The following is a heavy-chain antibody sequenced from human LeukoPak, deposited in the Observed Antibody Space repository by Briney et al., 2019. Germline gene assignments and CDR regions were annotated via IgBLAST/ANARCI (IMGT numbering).Heavy chain of an antibody. CDR3: AVGGIAARYYYYGMDV. V-gene: IGHV6-1*01. Sequence: SQTLSLTCAISGDSVSSNSAAWNWIRQFPSRGLEWLGRTYYRSKWYNDYAVSVKSRITINPDTSKNQFSLQLNSVTPEDTAVYYCAVGGIAARYYYYGMDVWGQGTTVTVSS. CDR2: TYYRSKWYN. CDR1: GDSVSSNSAA. J-gene: IGHJ6*02. D-gene: IGHD6-25*01.